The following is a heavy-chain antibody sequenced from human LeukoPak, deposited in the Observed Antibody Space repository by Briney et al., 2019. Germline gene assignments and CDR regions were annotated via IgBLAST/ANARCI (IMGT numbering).Heavy chain of an antibody. J-gene: IGHJ4*02. V-gene: IGHV3-23*01. Sequence: SGGSLRLSCAASGFTFSSYSMNWVRQAPGKGLEWVSAISGSGGSTYYADSVKGRFTISRDNSKNTLYLQMNSLRAEDTAVYYCAKGKASTMVRGPRYFDYWGQGTLVTVSS. CDR2: ISGSGGST. CDR1: GFTFSSYS. D-gene: IGHD3-10*01. CDR3: AKGKASTMVRGPRYFDY.